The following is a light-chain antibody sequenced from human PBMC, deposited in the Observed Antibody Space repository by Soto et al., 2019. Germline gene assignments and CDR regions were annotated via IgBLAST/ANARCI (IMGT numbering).Light chain of an antibody. CDR3: QQYNNWPPDRT. CDR2: GAS. J-gene: IGKJ1*01. CDR1: QSVGSN. V-gene: IGKV3-15*01. Sequence: EIVMTQSPATLSVSPGERVTLSCRASQSVGSNLAWYQLKPGQAPRLLIYGASTRATGIPARFSGSGSGTDFTLTISSLQSEHFAIYFCQQYNNWPPDRTFGQGTKVEIK.